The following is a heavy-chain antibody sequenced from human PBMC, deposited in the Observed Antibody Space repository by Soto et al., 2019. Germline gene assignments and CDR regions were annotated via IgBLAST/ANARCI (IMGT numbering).Heavy chain of an antibody. CDR3: VRDSGAKLSSS. CDR1: GGTFSSYR. D-gene: IGHD6-13*01. V-gene: IGHV1-69*13. CDR2: IVPIYRTA. J-gene: IGHJ1*01. Sequence: SVKVSCKASGGTFSSYRINWGRQAPGQGLEWVGGIVPIYRTADYAQKFQGRVTITADESARTSYMELRSLKSQDTAVYYCVRDSGAKLSSSWGQRTLVPGSS.